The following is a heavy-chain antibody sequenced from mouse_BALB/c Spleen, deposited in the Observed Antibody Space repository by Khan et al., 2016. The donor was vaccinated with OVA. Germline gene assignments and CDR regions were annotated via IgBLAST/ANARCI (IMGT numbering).Heavy chain of an antibody. J-gene: IGHJ3*01. V-gene: IGHV1S135*01. CDR2: IDPFSGAT. CDR1: GYSFTTYY. CDR3: SRHGYVAWFTY. Sequence: EVQLQQSGPELMKPGASVKISCKASGYSFTTYYIHWVMQSHGTSLEWIGYIDPFSGATTYNQKFRGKATLTVDKSSSPAYIHLSNLTSEDSAVYYCSRHGYVAWFTYWGQGTLVTVAA. D-gene: IGHD2-2*01.